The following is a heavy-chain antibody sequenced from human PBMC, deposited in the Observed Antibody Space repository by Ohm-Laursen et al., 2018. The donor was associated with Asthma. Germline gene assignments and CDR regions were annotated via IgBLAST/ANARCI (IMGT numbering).Heavy chain of an antibody. Sequence: SLRLSCSASGFTFSGYWMHWVRQAPGKGLGWVSVISANGVSSYYADSVKGRFTMSRDNSKNTLSLQMNSLRAEDTAVYYCAREGIAAAGDYWGQGTLVTVSS. V-gene: IGHV3-23*01. CDR2: ISANGVSS. CDR1: GFTFSGYW. CDR3: AREGIAAAGDY. J-gene: IGHJ4*02. D-gene: IGHD6-13*01.